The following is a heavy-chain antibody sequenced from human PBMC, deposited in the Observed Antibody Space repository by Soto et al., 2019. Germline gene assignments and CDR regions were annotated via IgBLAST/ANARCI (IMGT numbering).Heavy chain of an antibody. Sequence: ASVKVSCKASGYTFTGYYMHWVRQAPGQGLEWMGWINPNSGGTNYAQKFQGWVTMTRDTSISTAYMELSSLRSEDTAVYYCARGYCSSTSCYNYYYGMDVWGQGTTVTVSS. CDR3: ARGYCSSTSCYNYYYGMDV. D-gene: IGHD2-2*02. CDR2: INPNSGGT. V-gene: IGHV1-2*04. J-gene: IGHJ6*02. CDR1: GYTFTGYY.